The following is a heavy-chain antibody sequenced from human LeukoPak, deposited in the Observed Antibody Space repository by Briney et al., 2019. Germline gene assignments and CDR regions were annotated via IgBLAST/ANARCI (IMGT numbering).Heavy chain of an antibody. D-gene: IGHD3-9*01. CDR2: IHYSGAT. CDR1: GGSITGYY. V-gene: IGHV4-34*01. J-gene: IGHJ4*02. CDR3: ARGNILTGYCFDF. Sequence: SETLSLTCAVYGGSITGYYWSWIRQTPGRGLEWVGEIHYSGATSYNPSLKSRATISTDTSKNQFSLRLSSVTAADTAVYYCARGNILTGYCFDFWGQGTLVTVSS.